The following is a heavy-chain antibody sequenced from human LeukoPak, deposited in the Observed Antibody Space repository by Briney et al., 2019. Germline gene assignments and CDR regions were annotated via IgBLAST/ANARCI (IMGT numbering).Heavy chain of an antibody. D-gene: IGHD2-2*02. J-gene: IGHJ4*02. CDR1: GFTFSSYE. V-gene: IGHV3-48*03. CDR3: ARASEDIVVVPAAIYFDY. Sequence: GGSLRLSYAASGFTFSSYEMNWVRQAPGKGLEWVSYISGSGSTIYYADSVKGRFTISRDNAKNSLYLQMNSLRAEDTAVYYCARASEDIVVVPAAIYFDYWGQGTLVTVSS. CDR2: ISGSGSTI.